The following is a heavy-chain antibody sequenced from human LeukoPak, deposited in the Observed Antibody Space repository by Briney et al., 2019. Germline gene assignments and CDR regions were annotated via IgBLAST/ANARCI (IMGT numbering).Heavy chain of an antibody. CDR2: INPNSGGT. D-gene: IGHD3-22*01. Sequence: ASVKVACKASGYTFTSYGISWVRQAPGQGLEWMGWINPNSGGTNYAQKFQGRVTMTRDTSISTAYMELSRLRSDDTAVYYCARADSSGYYPLDYWGQRTRVTVSS. CDR3: ARADSSGYYPLDY. CDR1: GYTFTSYG. V-gene: IGHV1-2*02. J-gene: IGHJ4*02.